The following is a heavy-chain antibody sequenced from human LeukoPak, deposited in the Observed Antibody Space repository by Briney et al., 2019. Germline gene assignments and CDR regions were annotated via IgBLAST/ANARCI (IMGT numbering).Heavy chain of an antibody. D-gene: IGHD2-2*01. CDR1: GFTFSSYA. V-gene: IGHV3-23*01. CDR2: ISGSGGST. J-gene: IGHJ4*01. CDR3: AKDGCSSTSCYSIDY. Sequence: GGSLRLSCAASGFTFSSYAMSWVRQAPGKGLEWVSAISGSGGSTYYADSVKGRFTISRDNSKNTLYLQMNSLRAEDTAVYYCAKDGCSSTSCYSIDYWGHGTLVTVSS.